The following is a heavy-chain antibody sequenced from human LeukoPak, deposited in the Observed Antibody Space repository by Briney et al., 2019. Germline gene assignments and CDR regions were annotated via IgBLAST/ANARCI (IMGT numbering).Heavy chain of an antibody. CDR3: ATDRAIGYSYGGIDY. J-gene: IGHJ4*02. CDR1: GFTFSSYG. Sequence: PGRSLRLSCAASGFTFSSYGMHWVRQAPGKGLEWVAVISYGGSNTYYADSVKGRFTISRDNSKNTLYLQMNSLRAEDTALYYCATDRAIGYSYGGIDYWGQGALVTVSS. CDR2: ISYGGSNT. D-gene: IGHD5-18*01. V-gene: IGHV3-30*03.